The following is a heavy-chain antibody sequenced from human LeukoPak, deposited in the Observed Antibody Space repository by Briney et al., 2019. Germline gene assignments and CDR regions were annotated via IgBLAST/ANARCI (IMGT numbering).Heavy chain of an antibody. CDR3: ARDGSGSFDY. CDR1: GFTFSSHG. Sequence: GGSLRLSCAASGFTFSSHGMHWVHQAPGKGLEWVAVIWYDGSNKYYADSVKGRFTISRDNSKNALYLQMNSLRAEDTAVYYCARDGSGSFDYWGQGTLVTVSS. CDR2: IWYDGSNK. J-gene: IGHJ4*02. D-gene: IGHD3-10*01. V-gene: IGHV3-33*01.